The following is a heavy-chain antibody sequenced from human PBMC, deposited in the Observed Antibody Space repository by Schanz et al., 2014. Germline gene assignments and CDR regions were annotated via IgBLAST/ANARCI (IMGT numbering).Heavy chain of an antibody. CDR2: LSGSGGST. CDR3: AKGMGYCSGGTCYDYYYYGLDV. D-gene: IGHD2-15*01. J-gene: IGHJ6*04. CDR1: GFTFSSYA. Sequence: DVQLLESGGGLVQPGGSLRLSCAASGFTFSSYAMSWVRQAPGKGLEWVSALSGSGGSTYYADSVKGRFTISRDNSENTLYLQMNSLSADDTAVFYCAKGMGYCSGGTCYDYYYYGLDVWGKGTTVTVSS. V-gene: IGHV3-23*01.